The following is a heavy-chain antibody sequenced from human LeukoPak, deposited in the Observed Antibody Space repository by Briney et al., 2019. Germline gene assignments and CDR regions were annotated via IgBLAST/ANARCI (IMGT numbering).Heavy chain of an antibody. J-gene: IGHJ4*02. V-gene: IGHV3-53*01. CDR2: MDNFGTK. CDR3: AGGIHYGSGSRPGYLGY. D-gene: IGHD3-10*01. Sequence: GGSLRLSWAASGFSVNNNYVDWVRQAPGKGLEWVSSMDNFGTKYYADSVQGRFTISRDSSRNTVFLQMNSLRVEDTAVYYCAGGIHYGSGSRPGYLGYWGLGTLVTVSS. CDR1: GFSVNNNY.